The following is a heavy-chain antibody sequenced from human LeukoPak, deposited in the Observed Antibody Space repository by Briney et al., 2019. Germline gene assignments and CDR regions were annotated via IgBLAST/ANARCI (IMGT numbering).Heavy chain of an antibody. Sequence: GGSLRLSCAASGFTVSSNYMSWVRQAPGKGLEWVSVIYSGGSTYYADSVKGRFTISRDNSKNTLYLQMNSLRAEDTAVYYRASGIAVAGTFDYWGQGTLVTVSS. J-gene: IGHJ4*02. CDR1: GFTVSSNY. D-gene: IGHD6-19*01. CDR3: ASGIAVAGTFDY. CDR2: IYSGGST. V-gene: IGHV3-66*01.